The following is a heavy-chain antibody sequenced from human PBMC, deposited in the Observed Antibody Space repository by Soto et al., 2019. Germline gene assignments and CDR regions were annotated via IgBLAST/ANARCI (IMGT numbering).Heavy chain of an antibody. CDR1: GGSISSYY. V-gene: IGHV4-59*01. D-gene: IGHD1-26*01. Sequence: ETLSLTCTVSGGSISSYYWSWIRQPPGKGLEWIGYIYYSGSTNYNPSLKSRVTISVDTSKNQFSLKLSSVTAADTAVYYCARIYSGSYYDYWGQGTLVTVSS. J-gene: IGHJ4*02. CDR3: ARIYSGSYYDY. CDR2: IYYSGST.